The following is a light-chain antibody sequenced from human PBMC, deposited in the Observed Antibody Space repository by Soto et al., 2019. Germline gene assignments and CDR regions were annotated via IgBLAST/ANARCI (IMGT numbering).Light chain of an antibody. CDR1: QSVLYSSNNKNY. V-gene: IGKV4-1*01. CDR2: WAS. Sequence: DIVMTQSPDSLAVSLGERATINCKSSQSVLYSSNNKNYLAWYQQKPGQPPKLLIYWASTRESGVPDRFIGSGSGTDFTLTISSLQAEDVAVYYCQQYYSTPTFGQGTKLEIK. J-gene: IGKJ2*01. CDR3: QQYYSTPT.